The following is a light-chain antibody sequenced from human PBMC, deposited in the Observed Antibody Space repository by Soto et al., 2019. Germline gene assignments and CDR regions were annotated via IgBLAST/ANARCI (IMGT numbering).Light chain of an antibody. CDR2: EVS. Sequence: QPVLTQPPSASGSPGQSVTISCTGTSSDVGGYNYVSWYQQHPGKAPKLMIYEVSKRPSGVPDRFSGSKSGNTASLTVSGLQAEDEADYYCSSYAGSNNFDVFGTGTQLTVL. CDR1: SSDVGGYNY. V-gene: IGLV2-8*01. J-gene: IGLJ1*01. CDR3: SSYAGSNNFDV.